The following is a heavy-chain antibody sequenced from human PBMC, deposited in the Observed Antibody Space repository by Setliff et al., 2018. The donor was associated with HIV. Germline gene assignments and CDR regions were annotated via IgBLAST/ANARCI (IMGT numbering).Heavy chain of an antibody. CDR3: ASARIPTGGTSTSFDY. D-gene: IGHD1-1*01. CDR2: ISGSGNSA. J-gene: IGHJ4*02. V-gene: IGHV3-23*01. Sequence: PGGSLRLSCAASGFTFSNYAMSWVRQAPGKGLEWVSSISGSGNSAYYADSVKGRFTISRDNSKNTLYLQVNSLRPDDTALYYCASARIPTGGTSTSFDYWGQGALVTVSS. CDR1: GFTFSNYA.